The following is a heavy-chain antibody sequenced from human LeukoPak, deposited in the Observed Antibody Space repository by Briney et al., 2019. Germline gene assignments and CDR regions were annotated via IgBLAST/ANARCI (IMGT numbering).Heavy chain of an antibody. V-gene: IGHV3-30-3*01. CDR3: ARGWGYYGMDV. CDR2: ISYDGSNK. Sequence: PGRSLRLSCAASGFTFSSYAMHWVRQAPGKGLEWVAVISYDGSNKYYADSVKGRFTISRDNAKNSLYLQMNSLRAEDTAVYYCARGWGYYGMDVWGQGTTVTVSS. D-gene: IGHD3-16*01. CDR1: GFTFSSYA. J-gene: IGHJ6*02.